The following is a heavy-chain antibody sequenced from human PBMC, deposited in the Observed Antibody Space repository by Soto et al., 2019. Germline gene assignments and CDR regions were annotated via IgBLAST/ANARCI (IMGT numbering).Heavy chain of an antibody. D-gene: IGHD4-17*01. CDR3: ARIRANDYEIDY. J-gene: IGHJ4*02. CDR1: GFTFGFYW. V-gene: IGHV3-7*03. CDR2: IKRDGSEQ. Sequence: GGSLRLSCAASGFTFGFYWMTRVRQAPGKGLEWVANIKRDGSEQYYVDSVKGRFTISRDNAKNSVFLQMNSLRAVDTAIYYCARIRANDYEIDYWGQGTLVTVSS.